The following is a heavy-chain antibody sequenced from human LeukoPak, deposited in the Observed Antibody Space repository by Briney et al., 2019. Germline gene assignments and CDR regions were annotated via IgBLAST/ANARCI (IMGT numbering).Heavy chain of an antibody. D-gene: IGHD2-15*01. CDR2: ISSSSSYI. CDR1: GFTFSSYS. CDR3: ARGYCSGGSCYRFDY. Sequence: GGSLRLSCAPSGFTFSSYSMNWVRQAPGKGLEWVSSISSSSSYIYYADSVKGRFTISRDNAKNSLYLQMNSLRAEDTAVHYCARGYCSGGSCYRFDYWGQGTLVTVSS. J-gene: IGHJ4*02. V-gene: IGHV3-21*01.